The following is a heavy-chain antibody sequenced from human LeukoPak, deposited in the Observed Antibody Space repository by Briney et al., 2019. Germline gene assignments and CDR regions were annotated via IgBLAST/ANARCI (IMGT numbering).Heavy chain of an antibody. V-gene: IGHV5-51*01. D-gene: IGHD3-9*01. Sequence: GESLKISCKGSGYSFTSYWIGWVRQMPGKGLEWMGIIYPGDSDTRYSPSFQGQVTISADKSISTAYLQWSSLKASDTAMYYCASLRLDYDILTGPERETDDAFDIWGQGTMVTVSS. CDR2: IYPGDSDT. CDR3: ASLRLDYDILTGPERETDDAFDI. J-gene: IGHJ3*02. CDR1: GYSFTSYW.